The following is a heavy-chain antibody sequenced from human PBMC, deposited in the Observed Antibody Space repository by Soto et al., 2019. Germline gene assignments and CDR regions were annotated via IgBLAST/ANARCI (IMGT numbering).Heavy chain of an antibody. Sequence: GASVKVSCKASGYTFTSYAMHWVRQAPGQRLEWMGWINAGNGNTKYSQKFQGRVTITRDTSASTAYMELSSLRSEDTAVYYCARDSLCSGGSCYYTNWFDPWGQGTLVTVSS. CDR2: INAGNGNT. J-gene: IGHJ5*02. V-gene: IGHV1-3*01. D-gene: IGHD2-15*01. CDR1: GYTFTSYA. CDR3: ARDSLCSGGSCYYTNWFDP.